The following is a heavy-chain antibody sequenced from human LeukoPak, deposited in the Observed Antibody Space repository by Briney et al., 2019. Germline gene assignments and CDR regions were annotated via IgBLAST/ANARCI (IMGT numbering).Heavy chain of an antibody. V-gene: IGHV4-38-2*02. Sequence: SETLSLTCTVSGYSISSGYYWGWIRQPPGKGLEWIGSIYHSGRTYYNPSLKSRVTISVDTSKNQFSLKLSSVTAADTAVYYCAREGDYYDRSGFRRRDLDYWGQGTLVTVSS. CDR3: AREGDYYDRSGFRRRDLDY. J-gene: IGHJ4*02. CDR2: IYHSGRT. D-gene: IGHD3-22*01. CDR1: GYSISSGYY.